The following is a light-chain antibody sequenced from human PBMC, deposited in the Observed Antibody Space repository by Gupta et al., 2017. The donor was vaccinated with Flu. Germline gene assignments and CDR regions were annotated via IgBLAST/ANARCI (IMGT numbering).Light chain of an antibody. CDR3: LQHNNFPFT. Sequence: AFMSATPGDKVNISCKVSQEIDDEMNWYQQKPGEATIFIITEATTLDTGVPTRFSCRGYGTDVTLTIKNLESEDAAYYYCLQHNNFPFTFGQGTRLEIK. CDR2: EAT. J-gene: IGKJ2*01. V-gene: IGKV5-2*01. CDR1: QEIDDE.